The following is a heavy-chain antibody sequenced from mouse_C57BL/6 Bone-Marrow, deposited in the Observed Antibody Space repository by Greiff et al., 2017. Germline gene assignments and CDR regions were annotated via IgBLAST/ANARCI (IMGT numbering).Heavy chain of an antibody. V-gene: IGHV1-80*01. D-gene: IGHD2-3*01. CDR1: GYAFSSYW. Sequence: QVHVKQSGAELVKPGASVKISCKASGYAFSSYWMNWVKQRPGKGLEWIGQIYPGAGDTTYNGKFKGKATLTVDKSSSTAYMQLNSLTSEDSAVYFCARAGGYYVWFAYWGQGTLVTVSA. CDR2: IYPGAGDT. CDR3: ARAGGYYVWFAY. J-gene: IGHJ3*01.